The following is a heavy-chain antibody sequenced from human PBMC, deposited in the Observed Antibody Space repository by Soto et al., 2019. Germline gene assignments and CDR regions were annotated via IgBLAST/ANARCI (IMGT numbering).Heavy chain of an antibody. CDR3: ARVTYYHYGLDV. V-gene: IGHV3-7*01. CDR2: IKQDGSEK. CDR1: GFTFNSYW. J-gene: IGHJ6*02. Sequence: EVQLVESGGTLVQPGGSLRLSCAASGFTFNSYWMSWVRQAPGKGLEWVANIKQDGSEKYYVDSVKGRFTISRDNAKNSLYLQINSLSAEDTAVYYCARVTYYHYGLDVWGQGTTVTVSS.